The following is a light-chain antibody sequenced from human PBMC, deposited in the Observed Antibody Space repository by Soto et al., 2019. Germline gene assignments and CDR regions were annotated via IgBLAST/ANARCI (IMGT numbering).Light chain of an antibody. Sequence: SALTQPASVSGSPGQSITISCTGTITDIGAYNYVSWYQQHPGKAPKLLIYGVSSRPSGVSNRFSGSKSGNAAYLTISGLQADDEAEYYCSSYTSSITPYVFGTGTKLTVL. J-gene: IGLJ1*01. CDR1: ITDIGAYNY. V-gene: IGLV2-14*01. CDR3: SSYTSSITPYV. CDR2: GVS.